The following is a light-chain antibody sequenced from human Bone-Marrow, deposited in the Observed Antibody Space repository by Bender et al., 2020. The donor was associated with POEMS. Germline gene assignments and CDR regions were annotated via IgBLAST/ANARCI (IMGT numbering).Light chain of an antibody. J-gene: IGLJ3*02. CDR3: CSYAGATVV. CDR2: DIN. CDR1: SSDVGTYHL. Sequence: QSALAQPASVSGSPGQSITISCTGTSSDVGTYHLVSWYQKYPGKAPDLIIYDINKRPSGVSNRFSGSKSGKSASLTISGLQAGDEADYHCCSYAGATVVFGGGTKLTVL. V-gene: IGLV2-23*02.